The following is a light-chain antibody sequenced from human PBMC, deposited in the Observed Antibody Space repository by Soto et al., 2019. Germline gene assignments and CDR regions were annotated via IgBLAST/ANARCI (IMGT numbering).Light chain of an antibody. CDR3: QQYNSYPWT. Sequence: IQRNLSPATRSASVGDRVIITCRASQSVRSWLAWYQQKPGTAPKLLIYDASSLESGVPSRFSGSGSGTEFTLTISSLQPDDFATYYCQQYNSYPWTFGQGPKVDIK. V-gene: IGKV1-5*01. CDR2: DAS. J-gene: IGKJ1*01. CDR1: QSVRSW.